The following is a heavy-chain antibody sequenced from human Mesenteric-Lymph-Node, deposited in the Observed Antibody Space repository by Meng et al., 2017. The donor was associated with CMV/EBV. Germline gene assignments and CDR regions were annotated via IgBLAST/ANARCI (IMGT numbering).Heavy chain of an antibody. Sequence: ETLSLTCAASGFPFATSWMHWVRQVPGKGLVWVSRLTSDGWTDYADSVKGRFTISRDDATSTLYLQMNSLRAEDTAVYYCARDGSYKLDYWGQGTLVTVSS. D-gene: IGHD1-26*01. CDR2: LTSDGWT. V-gene: IGHV3-74*01. J-gene: IGHJ4*02. CDR3: ARDGSYKLDY. CDR1: GFPFATSW.